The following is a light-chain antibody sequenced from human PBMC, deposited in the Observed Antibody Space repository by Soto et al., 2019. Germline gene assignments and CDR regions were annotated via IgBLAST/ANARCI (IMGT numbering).Light chain of an antibody. CDR1: QSISSW. CDR2: KAS. CDR3: QQYNSYSLYT. Sequence: DIQMTQSPSTLSASVGDRVTITCRASQSISSWLAWYQQKPGKAPKLLIYKASSLESGVPSRFSGSGSRTEFTLTISSLQPDDFATYYCQQYNSYSLYTFGQGTKVDIK. V-gene: IGKV1-5*03. J-gene: IGKJ2*01.